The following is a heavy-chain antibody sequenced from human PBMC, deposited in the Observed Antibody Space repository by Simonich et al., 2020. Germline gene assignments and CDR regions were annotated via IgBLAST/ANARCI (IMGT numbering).Heavy chain of an antibody. D-gene: IGHD2-2*01. CDR3: ARDPVVPAAIRNAFDI. V-gene: IGHV1-2*02. CDR2: INPNSGGT. J-gene: IGHJ3*02. Sequence: QVQLVQTGAEVKKPGASVKVSCKASGYTFTGYYMHWVRPAPGKGLEWKGWINPNSGGTTHAQKFQGRVTMTRDTSISTAYMELSRLRSDDTAVYYCARDPVVPAAIRNAFDIWGQGTMVTVSS. CDR1: GYTFTGYY.